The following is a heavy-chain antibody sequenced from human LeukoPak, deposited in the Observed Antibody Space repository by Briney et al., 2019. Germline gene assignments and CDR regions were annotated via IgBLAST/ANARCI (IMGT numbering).Heavy chain of an antibody. J-gene: IGHJ4*02. CDR2: ISNDGSNK. CDR1: RFTFSNYA. Sequence: GGSLRLSCAASRFTFSNYALHWVRQAPGKGLEWVAVISNDGSNKYYADSVKGRFTISRDNSKNTLYLQMNSLRAEDTAVYYCARDRLLLYSIPGDWGQGTLVTVSS. CDR3: ARDRLLLYSIPGD. V-gene: IGHV3-30-3*01. D-gene: IGHD2-8*01.